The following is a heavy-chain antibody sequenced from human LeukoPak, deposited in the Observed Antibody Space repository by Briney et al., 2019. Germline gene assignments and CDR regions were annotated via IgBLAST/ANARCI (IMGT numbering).Heavy chain of an antibody. V-gene: IGHV1-8*01. CDR3: ARDRLVVVTATPNWFDP. J-gene: IGHJ5*02. Sequence: ASVKVSCKASGYTFTSYDINWVRQATEQGLEWMGWMNPNSGNTGYAQKFQGRVTMTRNTSISTAYMELSSLRSEDTAVYYCARDRLVVVTATPNWFDPWGQGTLVTVSS. CDR1: GYTFTSYD. D-gene: IGHD2-21*02. CDR2: MNPNSGNT.